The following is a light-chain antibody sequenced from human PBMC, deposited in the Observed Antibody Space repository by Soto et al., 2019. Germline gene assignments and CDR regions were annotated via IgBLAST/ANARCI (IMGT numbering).Light chain of an antibody. V-gene: IGKV2-40*01. J-gene: IGKJ4*01. CDR1: QSLLDSDDGNTY. CDR2: TVS. CDR3: MQRIEFPLT. Sequence: DIVMTESALSLIVTPGEPASISCRSSQSLLDSDDGNTYLDWYLQKPGQSPQXXSYTVSYRASGVPDRFSGSGSGTDFTLKISRVEAEDVGVYYCMQRIEFPLTFGGGTNVDIK.